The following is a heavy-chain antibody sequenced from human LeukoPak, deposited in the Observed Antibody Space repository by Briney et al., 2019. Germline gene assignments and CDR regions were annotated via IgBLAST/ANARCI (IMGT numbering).Heavy chain of an antibody. V-gene: IGHV3-23*01. CDR1: GFTFSSYA. J-gene: IGHJ4*02. D-gene: IGHD3-10*01. Sequence: GGSLRLSCAASGFTFSSYAMSWVRQAPGKRLEWVSAISGSGGSTYSADSVKGRFTISRDNSKNTLYLQMNSLRAEDTAVYYCAKDRGAGYPPYYFDYWGQGTLVTVSS. CDR3: AKDRGAGYPPYYFDY. CDR2: ISGSGGST.